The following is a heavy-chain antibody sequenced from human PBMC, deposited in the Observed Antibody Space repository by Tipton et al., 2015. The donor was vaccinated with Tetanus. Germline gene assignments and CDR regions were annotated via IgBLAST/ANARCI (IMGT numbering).Heavy chain of an antibody. D-gene: IGHD3-22*01. CDR3: AKDRYDSSGYYYLWDY. CDR1: GFTFSGYA. J-gene: IGHJ4*02. CDR2: ISGSGGGT. Sequence: GSLRLSCAASGFTFSGYAMSWVRQAPGKGLEWVSAISGSGGGTYYADSVKGRFIISRDNSKNTLYLQMNSLRAEDTAVYYCAKDRYDSSGYYYLWDYWGQGTLVTVSS. V-gene: IGHV3-23*01.